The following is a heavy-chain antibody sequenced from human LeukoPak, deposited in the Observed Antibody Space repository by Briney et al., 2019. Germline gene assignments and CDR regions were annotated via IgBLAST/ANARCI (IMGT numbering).Heavy chain of an antibody. CDR2: IYYSGST. CDR3: ARLGIAVEN. D-gene: IGHD6-19*01. CDR1: GGSLSSYY. Sequence: SETLSLTCTVSGGSLSSYYWSWIRQPPGKGLEWIGYIYYSGSTNYNPSLKSRVTISVDTSKNQFSLKLSSVTAADTAVYYCARLGIAVENWGQGTLVTVSS. V-gene: IGHV4-59*01. J-gene: IGHJ4*02.